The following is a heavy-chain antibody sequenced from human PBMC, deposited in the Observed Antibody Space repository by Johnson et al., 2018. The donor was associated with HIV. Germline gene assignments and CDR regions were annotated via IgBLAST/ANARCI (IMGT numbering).Heavy chain of an antibody. Sequence: VQLVESGGGLIQPGGSLRLSCAVSGFIVSSNYMSWVRQAPGKGLEWVSVIYSGGSIYYADSVKGRFTISRDNSKNTLYLQMNSLRAEDTAVDYCARVGRPWLPRDAFDIWGQGTMVTVSS. D-gene: IGHD6-19*01. CDR1: GFIVSSNY. V-gene: IGHV3-53*01. J-gene: IGHJ3*02. CDR3: ARVGRPWLPRDAFDI. CDR2: IYSGGSI.